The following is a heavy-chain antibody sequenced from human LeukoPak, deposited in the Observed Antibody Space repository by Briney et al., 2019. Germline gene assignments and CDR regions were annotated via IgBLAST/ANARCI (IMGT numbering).Heavy chain of an antibody. J-gene: IGHJ4*02. V-gene: IGHV4-59*01. Sequence: SETLSLTCTVSGGSISGYYWNWLRQPPGQGREGIGYTSDSGGHTDYKPSLKSRVAISVDTSKNQFSLKLTSATAADTAVYYCARWHSHGRYFDYWGQGALVTVSS. CDR3: ARWHSHGRYFDY. CDR1: GGSISGYY. CDR2: TSDSGGHT. D-gene: IGHD2-21*01.